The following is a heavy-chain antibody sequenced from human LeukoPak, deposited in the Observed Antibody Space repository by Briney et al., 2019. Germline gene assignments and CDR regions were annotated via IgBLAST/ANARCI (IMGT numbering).Heavy chain of an antibody. Sequence: SETLSLTCTVSGVSINEYFWTWIRQPAGKGLEWIGRIFSSGNTKFNPSLKSRVTMSLDTSKNHFSLNLTSVTAADTAVYYCARGLGPNTPHFDYWGQGTLVTASS. CDR1: GVSINEYF. D-gene: IGHD2-15*01. CDR3: ARGLGPNTPHFDY. CDR2: IFSSGNT. J-gene: IGHJ4*02. V-gene: IGHV4-4*07.